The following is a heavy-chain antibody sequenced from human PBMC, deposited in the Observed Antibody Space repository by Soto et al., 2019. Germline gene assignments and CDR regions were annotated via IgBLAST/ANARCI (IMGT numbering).Heavy chain of an antibody. CDR3: TTQFDSSGSFDY. CDR2: IKIKTDGGTT. J-gene: IGHJ4*02. Sequence: TGGSLRLSCAASGFTFSNAWMSWVRQAPGKGLEWVGRIKIKTDGGTTDYAAPVKGRFTISRDDSKNTLYLQMNSLKTEDTAVYYCTTQFDSSGSFDYWGQGTLVTVSS. V-gene: IGHV3-15*01. D-gene: IGHD3-22*01. CDR1: GFTFSNAW.